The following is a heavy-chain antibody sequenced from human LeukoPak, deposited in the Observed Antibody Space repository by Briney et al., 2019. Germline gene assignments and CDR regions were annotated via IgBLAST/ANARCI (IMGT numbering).Heavy chain of an antibody. CDR2: NNPNNGGT. CDR3: ARGYALYSGRYIDFDY. V-gene: IGHV1-2*02. D-gene: IGHD1-26*01. CDR1: GYTFTGHY. Sequence: ASVRVSCKTSGYTFTGHYMHWVRQAPGQGLEWMGWNNPNNGGTNYAQKFQGRVTMNRDTSISTAYMELSRLRSDDTAVYYCARGYALYSGRYIDFDYWGQGTLVTVSS. J-gene: IGHJ4*02.